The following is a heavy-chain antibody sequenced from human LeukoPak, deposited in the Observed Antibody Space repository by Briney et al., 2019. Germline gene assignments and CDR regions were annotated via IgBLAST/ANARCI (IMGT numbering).Heavy chain of an antibody. CDR3: ATSHDYSNSFDY. D-gene: IGHD4-11*01. Sequence: GGSLRLSCAASGFTFSSYAMSWVRQAPGKGLEWVSIIYSGGSAYYADSVKGRFTISRDNSKNTLYLQVNSLRAEDTAVYYCATSHDYSNSFDYWGQGTLVTVSS. V-gene: IGHV3-23*03. J-gene: IGHJ4*02. CDR1: GFTFSSYA. CDR2: IYSGGSA.